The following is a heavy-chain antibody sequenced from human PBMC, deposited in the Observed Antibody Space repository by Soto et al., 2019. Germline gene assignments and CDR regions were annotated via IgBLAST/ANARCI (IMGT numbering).Heavy chain of an antibody. CDR1: GFTFSAYG. V-gene: IGHV3-74*01. J-gene: IGHJ4*02. D-gene: IGHD2-21*01. CDR2: ISPDGSNR. CDR3: ASWGHIVPVSRTDFDY. Sequence: PGGSLRLSCAASGFTFSAYGMHWVRQTPGKGLMWVSRISPDGSNRDYADSVEGRFTVSRDNAKNTLYLQMNSLRADDTAMYYCASWGHIVPVSRTDFDYWGEGTLVTVSS.